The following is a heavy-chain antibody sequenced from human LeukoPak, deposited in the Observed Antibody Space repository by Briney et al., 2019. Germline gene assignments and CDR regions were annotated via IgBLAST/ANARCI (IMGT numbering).Heavy chain of an antibody. V-gene: IGHV3-53*01. D-gene: IGHD2-2*01. CDR1: GFTVSSNY. Sequence: PGGSLRLSCAASGFTVSSNYMSWVRQAPGKGLEWVSVIYSGGSTYYADSVKGRFTISRDNSKNTLYLQMNSLRAEDTAVYYCARVGGGGSSTSCYPLGAFDIWGQGTMVTVSS. J-gene: IGHJ3*02. CDR3: ARVGGGGSSTSCYPLGAFDI. CDR2: IYSGGST.